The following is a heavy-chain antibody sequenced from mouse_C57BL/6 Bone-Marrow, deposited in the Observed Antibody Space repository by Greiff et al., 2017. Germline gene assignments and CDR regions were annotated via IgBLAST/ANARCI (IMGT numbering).Heavy chain of an antibody. CDR2: INPYNGGT. Sequence: EVKLMEPGPVLVKPGASVKMSCKASGYTFTDYYMNWVKQSHGKSLEWIGVINPYNGGTSYNQKFKGKATLTVDTSSSTAYMELNSLTSEDAAVYYCARWLPLDYWGQGTTLTVSS. CDR1: GYTFTDYY. CDR3: ARWLPLDY. V-gene: IGHV1-19*01. J-gene: IGHJ2*01.